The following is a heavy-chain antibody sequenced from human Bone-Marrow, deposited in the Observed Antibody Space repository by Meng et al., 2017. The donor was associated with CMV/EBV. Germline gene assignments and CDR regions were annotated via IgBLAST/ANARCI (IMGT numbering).Heavy chain of an antibody. Sequence: GGSLRLSCAASGFTFSSYWMSWVRQAPGKGLEWVANIKQDGSEKYYVDSVKGRFTISRDNAKNSLYLQMNSLRVDDTAVYHCATRAASDYWGQGMLVTVSS. CDR2: IKQDGSEK. V-gene: IGHV3-7*01. J-gene: IGHJ4*02. CDR1: GFTFSSYW. D-gene: IGHD2-15*01. CDR3: ATRAASDY.